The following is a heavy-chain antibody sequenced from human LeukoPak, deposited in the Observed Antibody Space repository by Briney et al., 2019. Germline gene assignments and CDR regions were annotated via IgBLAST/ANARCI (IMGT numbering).Heavy chain of an antibody. V-gene: IGHV3-66*02. D-gene: IGHD3-10*01. J-gene: IGHJ5*02. Sequence: GGSLRLSCGASGFTVSSNFMNWARQAPGKGLEWVSIIYSGGSTYYADSVKGRFTISRDNSKNTVYLQMNSLRPEDTAVYYCARTIYGSESYYPTWFDPWGQGTLVTVSS. CDR2: IYSGGST. CDR3: ARTIYGSESYYPTWFDP. CDR1: GFTVSSNF.